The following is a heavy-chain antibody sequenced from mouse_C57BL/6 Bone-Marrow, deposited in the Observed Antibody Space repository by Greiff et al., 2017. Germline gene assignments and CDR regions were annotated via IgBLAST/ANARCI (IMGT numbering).Heavy chain of an antibody. J-gene: IGHJ2*01. V-gene: IGHV14-4*01. D-gene: IGHD2-3*01. CDR2: IDPEIGDT. CDR3: SSFDGNYFDF. Sequence: DVQLQESGAELVRPGASVKLSCTASGFNIKDDYINWVKQRPEQGLEWIGWIDPEIGDTEYASKFQGKATITSDTSSNTAYLQLSSLTSEDTAVYYCSSFDGNYFDFWGQGTPLTVAS. CDR1: GFNIKDDY.